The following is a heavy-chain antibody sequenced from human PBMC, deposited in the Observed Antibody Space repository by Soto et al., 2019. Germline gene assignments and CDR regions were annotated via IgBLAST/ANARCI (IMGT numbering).Heavy chain of an antibody. V-gene: IGHV1-2*04. J-gene: IGHJ3*02. Sequence: ASVKVSCKASGYTFTGYYMHWVRQAPGQGLKWMGWINPNSGGTNYAQKFQGWVTMTRDTSISTAYMELSRLRSDDTAVYYCARDLGNSSGYVDAFDIWGQWTMVTVSS. D-gene: IGHD3-22*01. CDR1: GYTFTGYY. CDR2: INPNSGGT. CDR3: ARDLGNSSGYVDAFDI.